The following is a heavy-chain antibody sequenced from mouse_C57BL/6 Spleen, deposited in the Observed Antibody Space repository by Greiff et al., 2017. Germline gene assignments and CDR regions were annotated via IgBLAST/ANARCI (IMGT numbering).Heavy chain of an antibody. CDR2: IHPNGGST. CDR3: ARGGPYWYFDV. J-gene: IGHJ1*03. Sequence: QVQLQQPGAELVKPGASLKLSCTASGYTFTSYGMHWVKQRPGQGLEWIGMIHPNGGSTNYNEKFKSKATLTVDKSSSKAYMQLSSLTSEDSAVYYCARGGPYWYFDVWGTGTTVTVSS. V-gene: IGHV1-64*01. CDR1: GYTFTSYG.